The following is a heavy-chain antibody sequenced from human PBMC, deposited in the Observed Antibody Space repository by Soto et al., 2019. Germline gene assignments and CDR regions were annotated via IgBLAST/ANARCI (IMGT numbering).Heavy chain of an antibody. CDR3: ATGLEGDYYYMDV. CDR1: EYTFSGYY. J-gene: IGHJ6*03. CDR2: INPKSGVR. V-gene: IGHV1-2*02. Sequence: ASVKVSCKASEYTFSGYYLQWVRQAPGQGLEWMGWINPKSGVRNYAQKFQGRVTMTRDTSISTAYMELTRLTSDDTAVYYCATGLEGDYYYMDVWGKGTMVTVSS. D-gene: IGHD1-1*01.